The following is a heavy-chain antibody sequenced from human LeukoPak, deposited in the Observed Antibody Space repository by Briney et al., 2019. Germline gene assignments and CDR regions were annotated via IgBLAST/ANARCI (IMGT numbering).Heavy chain of an antibody. J-gene: IGHJ3*02. CDR1: GFTFSSYA. D-gene: IGHD3-22*01. V-gene: IGHV3-30-3*01. Sequence: GGSLRLSCAASGFTFSSYAMHWVRQAPGKGLEWVAVISYDGSNKYYADSVKGRFTISRGNSKNTLYLQMNSLRAEDTAVYYCARGHPNSYYYDSSGYYSPDDAFDIWGQGTMVTVSS. CDR3: ARGHPNSYYYDSSGYYSPDDAFDI. CDR2: ISYDGSNK.